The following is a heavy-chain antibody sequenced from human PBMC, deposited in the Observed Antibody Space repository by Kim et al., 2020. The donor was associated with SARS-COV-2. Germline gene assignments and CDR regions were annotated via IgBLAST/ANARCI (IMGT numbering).Heavy chain of an antibody. D-gene: IGHD3-10*01. CDR1: GFTFSSYA. CDR3: ARRGTMVDDAFDI. Sequence: GGSLRLSCAASGFTFSSYAMHWVRQAPGKGLEWVAVISYDGSNKYYADSVKVRFTISRDNSKNTLYLQMNSLRAEDTAVYYCARRGTMVDDAFDIWGQGTMVTVSS. J-gene: IGHJ3*02. V-gene: IGHV3-30*04. CDR2: ISYDGSNK.